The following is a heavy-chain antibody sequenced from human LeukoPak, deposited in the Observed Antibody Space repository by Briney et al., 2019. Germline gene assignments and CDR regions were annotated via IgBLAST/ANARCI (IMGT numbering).Heavy chain of an antibody. J-gene: IGHJ3*02. CDR3: AKVSGQQLVLGAFDI. V-gene: IGHV3-23*01. CDR1: GFTFSSYG. Sequence: GGTLRLSCAASGFTFSSYGMSWVRQAPGKGLEWVSAISGSGGSTYYADSVKGRFTISRDNSKNTLYLQMNSLRAEDTAVYYCAKVSGQQLVLGAFDIWGQGTMVTVSS. D-gene: IGHD6-13*01. CDR2: ISGSGGST.